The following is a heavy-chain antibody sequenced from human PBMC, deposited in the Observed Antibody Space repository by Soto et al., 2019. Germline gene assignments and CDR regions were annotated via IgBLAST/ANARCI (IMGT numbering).Heavy chain of an antibody. V-gene: IGHV3-7*04. J-gene: IGHJ4*02. Sequence: EAQLVESGGSLVQPGGSLRLSCAASGFTFSSYWMSWVRQAPGRGLEWVGNIKEDGSEKYYVDSVNGRFTVSRDNAKNSLYLQMNSLRAEDTAVYYCARATGADKEDYWGQGTLVTVSS. CDR3: ARATGADKEDY. CDR1: GFTFSSYW. CDR2: IKEDGSEK.